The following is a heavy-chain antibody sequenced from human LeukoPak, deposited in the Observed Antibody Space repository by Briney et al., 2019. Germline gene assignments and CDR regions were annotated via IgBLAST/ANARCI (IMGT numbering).Heavy chain of an antibody. Sequence: PSETLSLTCTVSGGSTSSSSYYWGWIRQPPGKGLEWIGSIYYSGSTYYNPSLKSRVTISVDTSKNQFSLKLSSVTAADTAVYYCARRIAAAGYAFDIWGQGTMVTVSS. CDR1: GGSTSSSSYY. J-gene: IGHJ3*02. D-gene: IGHD6-13*01. CDR3: ARRIAAAGYAFDI. CDR2: IYYSGST. V-gene: IGHV4-39*01.